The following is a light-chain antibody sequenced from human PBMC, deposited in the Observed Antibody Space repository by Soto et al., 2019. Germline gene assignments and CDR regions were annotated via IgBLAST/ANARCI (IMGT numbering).Light chain of an antibody. J-gene: IGLJ2*01. CDR3: QTWGTGINVV. V-gene: IGLV4-69*02. Sequence: QLVLTQSSSASASLGASVKLTCTLNSGHSSYAIAWHQQQPEKGPRYLMKVNSDGSDNKGDGIPDRFSGSSSGAERYLTISSLQSEDEADYYCQTWGTGINVVFGGGTKLTVL. CDR1: SGHSSYA. CDR2: VNSDGSD.